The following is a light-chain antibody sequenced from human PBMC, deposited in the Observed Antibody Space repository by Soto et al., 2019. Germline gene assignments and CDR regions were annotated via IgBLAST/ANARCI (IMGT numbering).Light chain of an antibody. V-gene: IGKV1-12*01. CDR2: AAS. J-gene: IGKJ5*01. CDR3: QHADSFPLIT. CDR1: QTITRW. Sequence: DIQVTQSHNTLSASLGDRFTISCLASQTITRWMAWYQQKPGKAPKLLIYAASSLQSGVPSRFSGSGSGTDFTLTISSLQPEDFATYYCQHADSFPLITFGQVTLLEIK.